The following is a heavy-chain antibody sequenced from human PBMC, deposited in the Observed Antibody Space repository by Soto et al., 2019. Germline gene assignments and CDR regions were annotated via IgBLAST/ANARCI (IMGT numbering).Heavy chain of an antibody. V-gene: IGHV4-30-2*01. CDR3: ARNSDSSGYYYLDY. J-gene: IGHJ4*02. D-gene: IGHD3-22*01. Sequence: SXTLSLACAVSGGPISSGGYSWGWIRQPPGKGLEWIGYIYHSGSTYYNPSLKSRVTISVDRSKNQFSLKLSSVTAADTAVYYCARNSDSSGYYYLDYWGQGTLVTVSS. CDR1: GGPISSGGYS. CDR2: IYHSGST.